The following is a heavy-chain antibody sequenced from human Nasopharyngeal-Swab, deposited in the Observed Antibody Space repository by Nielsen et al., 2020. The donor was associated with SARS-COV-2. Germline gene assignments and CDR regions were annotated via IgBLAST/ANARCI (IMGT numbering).Heavy chain of an antibody. CDR3: ARDWWIQVWLFDY. V-gene: IGHV1-46*01. CDR2: INPSGGST. Sequence: ASVKVSCKASGYTFTNHFMHWVRQAPGQGLEWMGMINPSGGSTSYAQKFQGRITMTRDTSTSTVYMELSSLRSEDTAVYYCARDWWIQVWLFDYWGQGTLVTVSS. D-gene: IGHD5-18*01. J-gene: IGHJ4*02. CDR1: GYTFTNHF.